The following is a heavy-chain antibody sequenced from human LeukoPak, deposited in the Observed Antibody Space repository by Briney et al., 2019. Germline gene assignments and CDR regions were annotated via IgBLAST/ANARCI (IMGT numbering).Heavy chain of an antibody. CDR2: TIPFLGAA. J-gene: IGHJ3*01. CDR3: ATDRNLEDCRSSSCYGVWAFNV. Sequence: SVKVSCKASGGTFTSHTITWLRQASEQGLEWMGGTIPFLGAAHTAQKFQGRVTITTDESTDTAYLELSSLRSEDTAVYYCATDRNLEDCRSSSCYGVWAFNVWGQGTMVTVSS. D-gene: IGHD2-2*01. CDR1: GGTFTSHT. V-gene: IGHV1-69*05.